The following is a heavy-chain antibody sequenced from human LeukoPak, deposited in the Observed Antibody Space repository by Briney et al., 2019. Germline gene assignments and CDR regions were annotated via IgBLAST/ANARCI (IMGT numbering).Heavy chain of an antibody. D-gene: IGHD3-10*01. CDR3: ASPSYYYGSGTKAATKYFDS. J-gene: IGHJ4*02. V-gene: IGHV3-30*03. Sequence: PGRSLRLSCAASGFTFSSYGMHWVRQAPGKGLEWVAGISYDGTVKYHADSVKGRFTISRDNSKNTLYLQMDSLSAEDTAVYYCASPSYYYGSGTKAATKYFDSWGRGTLVTVSS. CDR1: GFTFSSYG. CDR2: ISYDGTVK.